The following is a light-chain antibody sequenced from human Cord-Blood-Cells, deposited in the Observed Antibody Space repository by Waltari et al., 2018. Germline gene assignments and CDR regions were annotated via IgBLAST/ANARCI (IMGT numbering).Light chain of an antibody. CDR1: SSDVGGYNY. Sequence: QSALTQPASVSGSPGQSITISCTGTSSDVGGYNYVSWYQQHPGKAPKLMIYDVSNRPSGVSNRLSGSKSGHTASLTISGLQAEDEADYYCSAYTSSSTVVFGGGTKLTVL. CDR2: DVS. CDR3: SAYTSSSTVV. V-gene: IGLV2-14*01. J-gene: IGLJ2*01.